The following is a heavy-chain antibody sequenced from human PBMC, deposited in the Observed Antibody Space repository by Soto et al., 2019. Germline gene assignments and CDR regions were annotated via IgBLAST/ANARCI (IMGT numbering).Heavy chain of an antibody. CDR1: GDSVSSVSAA. V-gene: IGHV6-1*01. J-gene: IGHJ4*02. CDR3: ARGPSWSGSHFGD. CDR2: TFYSSKSCN. Sequence: PLSLTCAISGDSVSSVSAARNWIRQSPSRDLQWLGRTFYSSKSCNNYAISLKRRRTIDPGTSKSRLCLILNSVAPEDTAVYYCARGPSWSGSHFGDWGQGSQVTISS. D-gene: IGHD3-3*01.